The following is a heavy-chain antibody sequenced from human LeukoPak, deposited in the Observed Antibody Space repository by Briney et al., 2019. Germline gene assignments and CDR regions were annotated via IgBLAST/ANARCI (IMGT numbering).Heavy chain of an antibody. CDR2: INHSGST. CDR1: GGSFSGYY. J-gene: IGHJ4*02. V-gene: IGHV4-34*01. Sequence: SETLSLTCAVYGGSFSGYYWSWIRQPPGKGLEWIGEINHSGSTNYNPSLKSRVTISVDTSKNQFSLKLSSVTAADTAVYYCARAPLLRFLEWSTNLNPYFDYWGQGTLVTVSS. CDR3: ARAPLLRFLEWSTNLNPYFDY. D-gene: IGHD3-3*01.